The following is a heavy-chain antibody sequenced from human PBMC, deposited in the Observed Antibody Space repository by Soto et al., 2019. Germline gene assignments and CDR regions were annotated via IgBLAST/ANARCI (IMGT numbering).Heavy chain of an antibody. D-gene: IGHD7-27*01. CDR2: ISGSGGST. J-gene: IGHJ4*02. V-gene: IGHV3-23*01. Sequence: GGSLRLSCAASGFTFSSYAMSWVRQAPGKGLEWVSAISGSGGSTYYADSVKGRFTISRDNSKNTLYLQMNSLRAEDTAVYYCAKDLRGSNWGSLFDYWGQGTLVTVSS. CDR1: GFTFSSYA. CDR3: AKDLRGSNWGSLFDY.